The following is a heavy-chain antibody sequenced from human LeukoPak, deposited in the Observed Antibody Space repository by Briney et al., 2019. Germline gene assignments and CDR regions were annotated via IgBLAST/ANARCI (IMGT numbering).Heavy chain of an antibody. CDR2: ISWNSGSI. J-gene: IGHJ4*02. CDR1: GFTFDDYA. Sequence: PGGSLRLSCAASGFTFDDYAMHWVRQAPGKGLEWVSGISWNSGSIGYADSVKGRFTISRDNAKNSLYLQMNSLRAEDTAVYYCARDHGGCSSTSCYTRPFDYWGQGTLVTVSS. V-gene: IGHV3-9*01. D-gene: IGHD2-2*02. CDR3: ARDHGGCSSTSCYTRPFDY.